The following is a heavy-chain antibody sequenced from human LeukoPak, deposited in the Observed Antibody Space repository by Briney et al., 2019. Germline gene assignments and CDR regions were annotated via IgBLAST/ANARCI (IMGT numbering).Heavy chain of an antibody. J-gene: IGHJ4*02. V-gene: IGHV3-21*01. CDR2: IDYDSSHI. Sequence: GSLRLSCAASGFTFSNSAMNWVRQVPGKGLEWVSSIDYDSSHIYYAASVRGRFTISRDNARNSGYLQMNSLRVEDTAVYYCARDPLRYLRVGHYDYWGQGTLVAVSS. D-gene: IGHD3-9*01. CDR3: ARDPLRYLRVGHYDY. CDR1: GFTFSNSA.